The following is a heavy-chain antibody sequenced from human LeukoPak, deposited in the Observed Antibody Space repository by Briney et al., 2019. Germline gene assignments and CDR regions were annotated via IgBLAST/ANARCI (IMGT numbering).Heavy chain of an antibody. CDR3: AGEGPGIWDPNAFDI. Sequence: GGSLRLSCAASGFTFSSYSMNWVRQAPGKGLEWVSSISSSSSYIYYADSVKGRFTISRDNAKNSLYLQMNSLRAEDAAVYYCAGEGPGIWDPNAFDIWGQGTMVTVSS. V-gene: IGHV3-21*01. D-gene: IGHD3-16*01. CDR2: ISSSSSYI. CDR1: GFTFSSYS. J-gene: IGHJ3*02.